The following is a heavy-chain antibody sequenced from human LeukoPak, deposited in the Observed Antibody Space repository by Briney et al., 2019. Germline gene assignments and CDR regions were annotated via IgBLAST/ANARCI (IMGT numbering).Heavy chain of an antibody. CDR1: GFTFSSYS. CDR3: ARRADIVVVPAAHRDYYYYYYMDV. CDR2: ISSSSSTI. J-gene: IGHJ6*03. V-gene: IGHV3-48*01. D-gene: IGHD2-2*01. Sequence: GGSLRLSCAASGFTFSSYSMNWFRQAPEKGLEWVSYISSSSSTIYYADSVKGRFTISRDNAKNSLYLQMNSLRAEDTAVYYCARRADIVVVPAAHRDYYYYYYMDVWGKGTTVTVSS.